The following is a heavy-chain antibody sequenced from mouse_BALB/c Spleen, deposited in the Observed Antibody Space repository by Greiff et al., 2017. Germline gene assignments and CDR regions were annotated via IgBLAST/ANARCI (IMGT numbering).Heavy chain of an antibody. J-gene: IGHJ4*01. CDR2: ISSGSSTI. D-gene: IGHD1-1*01. CDR1: GFTFSSFG. CDR3: ARSITTVPPMDY. Sequence: EVKLMESGGGLVQPGGSRKLSCAASGFTFSSFGMHWVRQAPEKGLEWVAYISSGSSTIYYADTVKGRFTISRDNPKNTLFLQMTSLRSEDTAMYYCARSITTVPPMDYWGQGTSVTVSS. V-gene: IGHV5-17*02.